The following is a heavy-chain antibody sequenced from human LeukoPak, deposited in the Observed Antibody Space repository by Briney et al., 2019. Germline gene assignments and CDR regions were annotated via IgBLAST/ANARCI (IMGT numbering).Heavy chain of an antibody. CDR1: GYTLTELS. V-gene: IGHV1-24*01. CDR2: FDPEDGET. CDR3: ARGPSNWGFDF. J-gene: IGHJ4*02. Sequence: ASVKVSCKVSGYTLTELSMHWVRQAPGKGLEWMGGFDPEDGETIYAQKFQGRVTMTRDTSISTAFMELTSLRSEDTAVYYCARGPSNWGFDFWGQGALVTVSS. D-gene: IGHD7-27*01.